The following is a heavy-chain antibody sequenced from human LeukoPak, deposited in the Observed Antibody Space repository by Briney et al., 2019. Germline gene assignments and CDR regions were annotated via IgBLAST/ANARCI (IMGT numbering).Heavy chain of an antibody. CDR1: GFTLSSYA. V-gene: IGHV3-23*01. J-gene: IGHJ6*02. CDR2: ISGSGGST. Sequence: GGSLRLSCAASGFTLSSYAMSWVRQAPGKGLEWVSAISGSGGSTYYADSVKGRFTISRDNSKNTLYLQMNSLRAEDTAVYYCAKSRGVLPYYYYYGMDVWGQGTTVTVSS. CDR3: AKSRGVLPYYYYYGMDV. D-gene: IGHD2-15*01.